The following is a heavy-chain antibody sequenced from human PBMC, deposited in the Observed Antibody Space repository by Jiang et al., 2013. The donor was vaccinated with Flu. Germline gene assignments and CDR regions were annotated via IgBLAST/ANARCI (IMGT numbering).Heavy chain of an antibody. D-gene: IGHD5-24*01. J-gene: IGHJ4*02. CDR3: ARDREDGYNSGRLDY. CDR1: SYG. CDR2: ISAYNGNT. Sequence: SYGISWVRQAPGQGLEWMGWISAYNGNTNYAQKLQGRVTMTTDTSTSTAYMELRSLRSDDTAVYYCARDREDGYNSGRLDYWGQGTLVTVSS. V-gene: IGHV1-18*01.